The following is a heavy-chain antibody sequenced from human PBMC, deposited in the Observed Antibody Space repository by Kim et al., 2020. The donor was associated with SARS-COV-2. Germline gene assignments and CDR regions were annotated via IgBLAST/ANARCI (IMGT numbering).Heavy chain of an antibody. CDR2: ST. J-gene: IGHJ4*02. Sequence: STNSNPSLKSRVTISVDTSKTQFSLKLSSVTAADTAVYYCSSSSKTWRDYWGQGTLVTVSS. D-gene: IGHD6-13*01. CDR3: SSSSKTWRDY. V-gene: IGHV4-34*01.